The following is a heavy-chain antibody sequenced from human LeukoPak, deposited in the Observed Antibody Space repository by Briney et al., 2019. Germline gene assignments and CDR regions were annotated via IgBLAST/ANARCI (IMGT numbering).Heavy chain of an antibody. CDR1: GGSISNYY. J-gene: IGHJ2*01. Sequence: SETLSLTCIASGGSISNYYWSWIRQPPRKGLEWIGYVHYSGNTNYNPSLKSRVTISVDTSKNQFSLKLTSVTAADTAVYYCARTIAAAGTEYFDLWGRGTLVTVSS. CDR3: ARTIAAAGTEYFDL. V-gene: IGHV4-59*01. CDR2: VHYSGNT. D-gene: IGHD6-13*01.